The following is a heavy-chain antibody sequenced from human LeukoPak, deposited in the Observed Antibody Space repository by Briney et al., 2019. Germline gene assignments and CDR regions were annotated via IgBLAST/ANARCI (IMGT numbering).Heavy chain of an antibody. CDR3: AREGAGTVPFDY. CDR1: GFTFSSYW. CDR2: INSDGSST. D-gene: IGHD6-19*01. J-gene: IGHJ4*02. Sequence: GGSLRLSCAASGFTFSSYWMHWVRQAPGKGLVWVSRINSDGSSTIYADSVEGRFTTSRDNAKNRLYLQMNSLRAEDTAVYYCAREGAGTVPFDYWGQGTLVTVSS. V-gene: IGHV3-74*01.